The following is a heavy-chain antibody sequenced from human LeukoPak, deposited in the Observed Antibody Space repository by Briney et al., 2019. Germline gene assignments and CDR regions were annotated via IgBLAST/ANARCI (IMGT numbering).Heavy chain of an antibody. D-gene: IGHD6-13*01. Sequence: PSETLSLTCTVSGGSISSYYWSWIRQPAGKGLEWIGRIYTSGSTNYNPSLKSRVTMSVDTSKNQFSLKLSSVNAADTAVYYCARDSSSWYPDGNWFDPWGQGTLVTVSS. CDR1: GGSISSYY. CDR2: IYTSGST. CDR3: ARDSSSWYPDGNWFDP. J-gene: IGHJ5*02. V-gene: IGHV4-4*07.